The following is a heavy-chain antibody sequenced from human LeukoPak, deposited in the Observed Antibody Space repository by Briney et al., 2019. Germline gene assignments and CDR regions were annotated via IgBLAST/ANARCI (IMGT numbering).Heavy chain of an antibody. J-gene: IGHJ4*02. V-gene: IGHV3-23*01. CDR1: GFAVSSNY. Sequence: GGSLRLSCAASGFAVSSNYMSWVRQAPGKGLEWVSAIRGSGGSTYYADSVKGRFTISRDNSKNTLYLQMNSLRAEDTAVYYCAKIPLTGDYFDYWGQGTLVTVSS. CDR2: IRGSGGST. D-gene: IGHD7-27*01. CDR3: AKIPLTGDYFDY.